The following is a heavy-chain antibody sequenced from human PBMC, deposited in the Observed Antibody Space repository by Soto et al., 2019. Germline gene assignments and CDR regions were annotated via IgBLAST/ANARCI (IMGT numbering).Heavy chain of an antibody. J-gene: IGHJ4*02. CDR3: ASLSEGSYYAYIDY. V-gene: IGHV4-39*01. D-gene: IGHD1-26*01. Sequence: QLQLQESGPGLVKPSETLSLTCTVSGGSISSSSYYWGWIRQPPGKGLEWIGSIYYSGCTYYNPSLKSRVTISVDTSKNQFSLKLSSVTAADTAVYYCASLSEGSYYAYIDYWGQGTLVTVSS. CDR1: GGSISSSSYY. CDR2: IYYSGCT.